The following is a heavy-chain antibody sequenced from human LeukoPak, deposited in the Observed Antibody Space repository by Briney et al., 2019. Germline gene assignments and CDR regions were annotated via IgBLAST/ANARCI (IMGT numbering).Heavy chain of an antibody. V-gene: IGHV1-18*01. Sequence: ASVKVSCKASGYTFTSYGISWVRQATGQGLEWRGWISAYNGNTNYAQKHQGRVTMTTDTSTSTASMDLRSLRSDDTAVYYCARTAVAGIHNLAYSFDYWGQGTLVTVSS. J-gene: IGHJ4*02. D-gene: IGHD6-19*01. CDR2: ISAYNGNT. CDR3: ARTAVAGIHNLAYSFDY. CDR1: GYTFTSYG.